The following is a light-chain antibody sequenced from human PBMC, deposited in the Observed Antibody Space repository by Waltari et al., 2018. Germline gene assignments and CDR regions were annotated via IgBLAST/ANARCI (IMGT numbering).Light chain of an antibody. V-gene: IGKV1-9*01. CDR2: AAS. Sequence: DIHLTQSPSFLSASVGDRVIITCRASQGISSYLAWFQQKPGKAPKLLIYAASTLQSGVPSRFGGSGSGTEFTLTISSLQPEDFASYYCQQVDSYPVTFGPGTKVDIK. CDR1: QGISSY. CDR3: QQVDSYPVT. J-gene: IGKJ3*01.